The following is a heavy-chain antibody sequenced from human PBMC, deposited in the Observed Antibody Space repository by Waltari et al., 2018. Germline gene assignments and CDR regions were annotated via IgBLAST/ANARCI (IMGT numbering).Heavy chain of an antibody. D-gene: IGHD3-10*01. V-gene: IGHV3-23*01. CDR1: GFTFSTYI. J-gene: IGHJ4*02. Sequence: DVKLLESGGGLVQPGGSLSLSCAASGFTFSTYIISWVRQAPGKGLGLVSGISANGDSAFYIDSVKGRFTISRDNSKSTVDLQMNTLTVEDTAVYYCASDVRGETPLAYWGQGTLVTVSS. CDR2: ISANGDSA. CDR3: ASDVRGETPLAY.